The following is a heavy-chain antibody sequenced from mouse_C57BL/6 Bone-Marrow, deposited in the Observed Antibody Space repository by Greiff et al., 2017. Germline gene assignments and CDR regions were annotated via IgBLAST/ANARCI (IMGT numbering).Heavy chain of an antibody. CDR3: ARLIYYDYDYFDY. D-gene: IGHD2-4*01. J-gene: IGHJ2*01. CDR1: GYAFTNYL. CDR2: INPGSGGT. V-gene: IGHV1-54*01. Sequence: QVQLQQSGAELVRPGTSVKVSCKASGYAFTNYLIEWVKQRPGQGLEWIGVINPGSGGTNYNEKFKGKATLTADKSSSTAYMQLSSLTSEDSAVYFCARLIYYDYDYFDYWGQDTTLTVSS.